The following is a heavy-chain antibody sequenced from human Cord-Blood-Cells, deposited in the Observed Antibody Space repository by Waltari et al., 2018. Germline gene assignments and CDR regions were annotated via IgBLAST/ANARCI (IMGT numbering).Heavy chain of an antibody. J-gene: IGHJ6*02. Sequence: QVQLVQSGAEVKKPGASVKVSCKVSGYTLTELSMHWVRQAPGKGLEWMGGFDPEDGETIYAQKFQGRVTMTEDTSTDTAYMELSSLRSEDTAVYYCATRGLEGKYCSGGSCYSVDYYYGMDVWGQGP. CDR1: GYTLTELS. D-gene: IGHD2-15*01. V-gene: IGHV1-24*01. CDR2: FDPEDGET. CDR3: ATRGLEGKYCSGGSCYSVDYYYGMDV.